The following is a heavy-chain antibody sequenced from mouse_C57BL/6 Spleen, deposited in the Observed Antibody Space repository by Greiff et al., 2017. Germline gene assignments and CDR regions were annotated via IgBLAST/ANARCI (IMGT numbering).Heavy chain of an antibody. CDR1: GYAFSSSW. Sequence: VQLQQSGPELVKPGASVKISCKASGYAFSSSWMNWVKQRPGKGLEWIGRIYPGDGDTNYNGKFKGKATLTADKSSSTAYMQLSSLTSEDSAVYFCAKNHLLYAMDYWGQGTSVTVSS. D-gene: IGHD2-1*01. CDR3: AKNHLLYAMDY. V-gene: IGHV1-82*01. J-gene: IGHJ4*01. CDR2: IYPGDGDT.